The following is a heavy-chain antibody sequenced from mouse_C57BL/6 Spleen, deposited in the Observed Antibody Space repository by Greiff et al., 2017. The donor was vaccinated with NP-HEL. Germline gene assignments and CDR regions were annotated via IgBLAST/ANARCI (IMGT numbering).Heavy chain of an antibody. CDR2: IDPSDSET. D-gene: IGHD2-2*01. CDR3: ARSKGYDGDWFAY. CDR1: GYTFTSYW. V-gene: IGHV1-52*01. J-gene: IGHJ3*01. Sequence: QVQLQQPGAELVRPGSSVKLSCKASGYTFTSYWMHWVKQRPIQGLEWIGNIDPSDSETHYNQKFKDKATLTVDKSSSTAYMQLSSLTSEDSAVYYCARSKGYDGDWFAYWGQGNLVTVSA.